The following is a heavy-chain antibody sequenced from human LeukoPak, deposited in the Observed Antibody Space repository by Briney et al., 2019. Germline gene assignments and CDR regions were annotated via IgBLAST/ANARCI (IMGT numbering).Heavy chain of an antibody. Sequence: GGSLRLSCAASGFTVSSNYTSWVRQAPGKGLEWVSVIYAGGSTYYADSVKGRFTISRDNSKHTLYLQMNSLRAEDTAVYYCARDRLWSYGMDVWGQGTTVTVSS. CDR1: GFTVSSNY. J-gene: IGHJ6*02. CDR2: IYAGGST. D-gene: IGHD3-10*01. V-gene: IGHV3-66*01. CDR3: ARDRLWSYGMDV.